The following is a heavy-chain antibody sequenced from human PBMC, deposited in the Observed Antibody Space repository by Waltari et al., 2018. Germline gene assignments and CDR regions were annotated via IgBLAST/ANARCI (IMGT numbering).Heavy chain of an antibody. D-gene: IGHD2-8*02. CDR2: IDASAGTT. Sequence: QVQLIQSGAEVKKPGPSEKVYCKASRHFLNDYYAHCLRQAPGQGLEWMGIIDASAGTTTYSQKFQGRITITMTTDTSTSTVYMELSSLTSEDTAVYYCAKTGGSNWFDPWGQGTLITVSS. CDR3: AKTGGSNWFDP. J-gene: IGHJ5*02. V-gene: IGHV1-46*02. CDR1: RHFLNDYY.